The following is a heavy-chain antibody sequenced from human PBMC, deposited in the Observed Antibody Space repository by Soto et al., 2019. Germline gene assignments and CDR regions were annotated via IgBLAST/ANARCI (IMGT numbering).Heavy chain of an antibody. CDR1: GYSISSGYY. CDR3: ARDSGITGTRGSYYYYGMDV. J-gene: IGHJ6*02. V-gene: IGHV4-38-2*02. CDR2: IYHSGST. D-gene: IGHD1-20*01. Sequence: KSSETLSLTCAVSGYSISSGYYRGWIRQPPGKGLEWIGSIYHSGSTYYNPSLKSRVTISVDTSKNQFSLKLSSVTAADTAVYYCARDSGITGTRGSYYYYGMDVWGQGTTVTAP.